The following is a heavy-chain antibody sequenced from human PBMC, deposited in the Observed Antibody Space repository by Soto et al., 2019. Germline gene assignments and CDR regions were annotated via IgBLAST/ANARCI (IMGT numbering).Heavy chain of an antibody. Sequence: PGGSLRLSCVASGFTFSLYSMIWVRQAPGTGLEWVSSITSSSSYIYYTDSVKGRFIISRDNAKNSPYLQMDSLRAEDTGVYYCVRARSTDSRPDYWGQGTLVTVSS. V-gene: IGHV3-21*01. CDR3: VRARSTDSRPDY. CDR1: GFTFSLYS. D-gene: IGHD3-22*01. CDR2: ITSSSSYI. J-gene: IGHJ4*02.